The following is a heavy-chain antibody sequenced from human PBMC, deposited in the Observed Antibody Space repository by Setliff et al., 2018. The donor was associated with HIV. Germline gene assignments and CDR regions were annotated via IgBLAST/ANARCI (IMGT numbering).Heavy chain of an antibody. CDR2: LIPIVDIT. D-gene: IGHD2-8*01. Sequence: SVKVSCKASGFTFTEYYIHWARQAPGQGLEWMGGLIPIVDITKSTQKFRDRVTFTADESTKTAQMELSGLTFEDTAVYYCAKGPNFEDAFDIWGQGTVVTVSS. J-gene: IGHJ3*02. V-gene: IGHV1-69*10. CDR1: GFTFTEYY. CDR3: AKGPNFEDAFDI.